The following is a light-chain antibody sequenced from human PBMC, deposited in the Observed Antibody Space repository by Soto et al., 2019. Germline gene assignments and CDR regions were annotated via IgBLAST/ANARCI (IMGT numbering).Light chain of an antibody. CDR2: DVS. V-gene: IGLV2-14*01. CDR3: SSYRSSSTDVV. Sequence: QSVLTQPASVSGSPGQSITISCTGTSSDVGGYNYVSWYQQHPGKAPKLMIYDVSSRPSGVSNRFSGSKSANTASLTISGLQAEDEADYYCSSYRSSSTDVVFGGGTKLTVL. CDR1: SSDVGGYNY. J-gene: IGLJ2*01.